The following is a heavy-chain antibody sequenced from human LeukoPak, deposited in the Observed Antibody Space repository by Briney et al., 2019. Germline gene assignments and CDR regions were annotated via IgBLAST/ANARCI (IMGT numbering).Heavy chain of an antibody. V-gene: IGHV3-23*01. Sequence: GGSLRLSCAASGFTFSGNWMHWVRQAPGKGLEWVAGISDTGGRTNYADSVKGRFTISRDNPKNTLYLQMNSLRAEDTAVYFCAKRGVVIRVILVGFHKEAYYFDSWGQGALVTVSS. CDR1: GFTFSGNW. D-gene: IGHD3-22*01. CDR2: ISDTGGRT. CDR3: AKRGVVIRVILVGFHKEAYYFDS. J-gene: IGHJ4*02.